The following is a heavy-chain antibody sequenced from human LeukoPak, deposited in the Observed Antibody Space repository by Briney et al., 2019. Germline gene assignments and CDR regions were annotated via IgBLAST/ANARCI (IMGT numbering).Heavy chain of an antibody. CDR2: INPNSGGT. J-gene: IGHJ4*02. CDR1: GYTFTGYY. V-gene: IGHV1-2*06. CDR3: ARDRGMATIEYFDY. D-gene: IGHD5-24*01. Sequence: ASVKVSCKASGYTFTGYYMHWVRQAPGQGLEWMARINPNSGGTNYAQKFQGRVTMSRDTSISTAYMELSRLRSDDTAVYYCARDRGMATIEYFDYWGQGTLVTVSS.